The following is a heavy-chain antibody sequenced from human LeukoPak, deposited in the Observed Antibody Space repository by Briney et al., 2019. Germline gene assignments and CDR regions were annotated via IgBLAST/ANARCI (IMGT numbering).Heavy chain of an antibody. D-gene: IGHD2-21*02. J-gene: IGHJ4*02. CDR3: ARSVMVTAPFAY. V-gene: IGHV1-69*02. CDR1: GGTFSSYT. Sequence: SVKVSCKASGGTFSSYTISWGRQAPGQGLEWMGRIIPILGIANYAQKFQGRGTITADKSTSTACMELSSLRSEDTAVYYCARSVMVTAPFAYWGQGTLVTVSS. CDR2: IIPILGIA.